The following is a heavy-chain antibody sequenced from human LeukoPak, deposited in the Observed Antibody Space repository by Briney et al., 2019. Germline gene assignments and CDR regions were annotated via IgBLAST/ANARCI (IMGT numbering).Heavy chain of an antibody. Sequence: GGSLRLSCAASGFIVSSNYMTWVRQPPGKGLEWVSVVCSGGSTYYADSVKGRFTISRDNSKNTLYLQMNSLRAEDTAVYYCASHYDTSGYHYFDFRGQGTLVTVPS. CDR1: GFIVSSNY. J-gene: IGHJ4*02. CDR2: VCSGGST. D-gene: IGHD3-22*01. V-gene: IGHV3-53*01. CDR3: ASHYDTSGYHYFDF.